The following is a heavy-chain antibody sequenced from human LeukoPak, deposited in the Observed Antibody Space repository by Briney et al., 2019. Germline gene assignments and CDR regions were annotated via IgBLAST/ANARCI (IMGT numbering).Heavy chain of an antibody. CDR1: GYTFTSYG. J-gene: IGHJ6*02. CDR3: ARDGTLNYRYYYYGMDV. CDR2: ISAYNGNT. D-gene: IGHD1-7*01. Sequence: ASVKVSCKASGYTFTSYGISWVRQAPGQGLEWMGWISAYNGNTNYAQKLQGRVTMTTDTFTSTAYMELRSLRSDDTAVYYCARDGTLNYRYYYYGMDVWGQGTTVTASS. V-gene: IGHV1-18*01.